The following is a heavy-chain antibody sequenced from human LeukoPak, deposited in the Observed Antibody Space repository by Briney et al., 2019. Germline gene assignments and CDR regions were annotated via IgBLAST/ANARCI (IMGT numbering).Heavy chain of an antibody. CDR1: GFTFRSYA. D-gene: IGHD3-22*01. J-gene: IGHJ4*02. V-gene: IGHV3-23*01. Sequence: PGGSLRLSCAASGFTFRSYAMSWVRHAPGKGLEWVSAISGSGGSTYYADSVKGRFTISRDNSKNTLYLQMNSLRAEDTAVYYCAKYAYDSSGYVDYFDYWGQGTLVTVSS. CDR3: AKYAYDSSGYVDYFDY. CDR2: ISGSGGST.